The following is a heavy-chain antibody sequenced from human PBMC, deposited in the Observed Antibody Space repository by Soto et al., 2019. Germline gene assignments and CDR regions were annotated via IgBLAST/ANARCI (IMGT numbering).Heavy chain of an antibody. J-gene: IGHJ6*02. CDR3: ARGPRVPAAIDYYYDREX. Sequence: SETLSLTCAVYGGSFSGYYWSWIRQPPGKGLEWIGAINHSGSTNSNLSLKSRVPISVDTSKNQFSLKLSSVNAADTAVYYCARGPRVPAAIDYYYDREXWRQGSPGTVS. V-gene: IGHV4-34*01. CDR1: GGSFSGYY. D-gene: IGHD2-2*01. CDR2: INHSGST.